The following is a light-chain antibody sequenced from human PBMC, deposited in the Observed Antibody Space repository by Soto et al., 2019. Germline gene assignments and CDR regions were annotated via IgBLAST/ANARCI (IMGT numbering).Light chain of an antibody. CDR1: QSISRQ. Sequence: DIQMTQSPSTLSASVGDRVSITCRASQSISRQLAWYQQKPGKAPNLLIYQASNLETGVPSRFTGRGSGTEFTLTISSLQPDDLATYNCQQYQSYWTFGQGTKVEVK. V-gene: IGKV1-5*03. CDR3: QQYQSYWT. CDR2: QAS. J-gene: IGKJ1*01.